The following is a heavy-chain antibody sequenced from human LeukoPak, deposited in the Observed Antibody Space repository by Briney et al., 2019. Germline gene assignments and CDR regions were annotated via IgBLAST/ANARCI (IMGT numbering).Heavy chain of an antibody. CDR1: GFTFDDYA. V-gene: IGHV3-9*01. D-gene: IGHD2-2*01. CDR2: ISWNSGSI. Sequence: GGSLRLSCAASGFTFDDYAMHWVRQAPGKGLEWVSGISWNSGSIGYADSVKGRFTVSRDNAKKSLYLQMNDVRAEDTAVYFCVKWGPYCSTYYCPALESWGQGTLVTVSS. J-gene: IGHJ4*02. CDR3: VKWGPYCSTYYCPALES.